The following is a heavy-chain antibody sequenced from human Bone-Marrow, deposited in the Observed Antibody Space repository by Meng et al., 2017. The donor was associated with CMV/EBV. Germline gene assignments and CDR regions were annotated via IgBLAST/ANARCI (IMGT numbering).Heavy chain of an antibody. D-gene: IGHD3-3*01. CDR2: IYYSGST. CDR3: ARSMFGRHTIFGGVIVPPFPHVHSWFDP. CDR1: GGSISSSSYY. V-gene: IGHV4-39*07. J-gene: IGHJ5*02. Sequence: SETLSLTCTVSGGSISSSSYYWGGIRQPPGKGLEWIGSIYYSGSTYYNPSLKSRVTISVDTSKNQFSLKLSSVTAADTAVYYCARSMFGRHTIFGGVIVPPFPHVHSWFDPCGQGTLVTVSS.